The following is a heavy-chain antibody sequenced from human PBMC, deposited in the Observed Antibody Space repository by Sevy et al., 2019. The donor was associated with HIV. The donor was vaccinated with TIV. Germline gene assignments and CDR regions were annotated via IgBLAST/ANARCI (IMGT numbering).Heavy chain of an antibody. V-gene: IGHV3-30*18. J-gene: IGHJ4*02. CDR3: AKDQGGYNYAPGY. CDR1: GLTFRTYG. CDR2: ISYDGNIQ. Sequence: GGSLRLSCAASGLTFRTYGMHWVRQAPGKGLEWVAVISYDGNIQYYADSVKGRFTVSRDNSKNTLYLQMNSLRAEDSAVYYCAKDQGGYNYAPGYWGQGTLVTVSS. D-gene: IGHD5-18*01.